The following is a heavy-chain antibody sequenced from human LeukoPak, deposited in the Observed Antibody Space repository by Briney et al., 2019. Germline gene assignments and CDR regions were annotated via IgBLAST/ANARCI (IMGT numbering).Heavy chain of an antibody. CDR2: IWHDGSKK. CDR1: RFTFSSHG. V-gene: IGHV3-33*06. Sequence: GRSLRLSCTASRFTFSSHGMNWVRQAPGKGLEWVALIWHDGSKKYYADSVKGRFTISRDSSKNTLYLQMNSLRAEDTALYYCAKHGYCSGISCFFDFWGQGTQVTVSS. CDR3: AKHGYCSGISCFFDF. D-gene: IGHD2-2*03. J-gene: IGHJ4*02.